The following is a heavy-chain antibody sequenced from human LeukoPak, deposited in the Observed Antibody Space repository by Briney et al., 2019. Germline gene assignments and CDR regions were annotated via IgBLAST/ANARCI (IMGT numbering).Heavy chain of an antibody. CDR1: GYTFTAHY. J-gene: IGHJ1*01. CDR2: INPDNGFA. Sequence: ASVKVSCKASGYTFTAHYVHWVRQAPGQGLEWVGWINPDNGFAEYAQKFQGRVTMTRDTSISTVYLELSRLTSDDTAVYYCSRVWASRRAAVAGFEYFLHWGQGTLVTASS. D-gene: IGHD6-13*01. V-gene: IGHV1-2*02. CDR3: SRVWASRRAAVAGFEYFLH.